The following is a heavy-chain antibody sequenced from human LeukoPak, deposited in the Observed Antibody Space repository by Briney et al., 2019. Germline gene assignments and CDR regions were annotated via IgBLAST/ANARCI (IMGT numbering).Heavy chain of an antibody. CDR1: GYTFTSYY. V-gene: IGHV1-46*01. J-gene: IGHJ5*02. CDR2: INPSGGTT. Sequence: ASVKVSCKASGYTFTSYYMHWVRQAPGQGLEWMGIINPSGGTTDYAQKFQGRVTMTRDTSISTAYMELSRLRSDDTAVYYCAREGGKRWLQLFWFDPWGQETLVTVSS. D-gene: IGHD5-24*01. CDR3: AREGGKRWLQLFWFDP.